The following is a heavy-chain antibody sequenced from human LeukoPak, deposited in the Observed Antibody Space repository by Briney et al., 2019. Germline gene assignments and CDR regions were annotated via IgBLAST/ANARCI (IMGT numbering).Heavy chain of an antibody. V-gene: IGHV1-18*01. CDR1: GYTFTGYG. CDR2: ISAYNGNT. J-gene: IGHJ4*02. D-gene: IGHD6-13*01. CDR3: ARDTPSGIAAAGKGY. Sequence: ASVKVSCKASGYTFTGYGISWVRQAPGQGLEWMGWISAYNGNTNYAQKLQGRVTMTTDTSTSTAYMELRSLRSDDTAVYYCARDTPSGIAAAGKGYWGQGTLVTVSS.